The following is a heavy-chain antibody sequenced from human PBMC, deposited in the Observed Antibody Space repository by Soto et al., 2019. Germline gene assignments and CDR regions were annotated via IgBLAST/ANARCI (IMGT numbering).Heavy chain of an antibody. D-gene: IGHD2-8*01. V-gene: IGHV3-33*01. Sequence: QVQLVESGGDVVQPGRSLRLSCEASEFTFRNYGMHWVRQAPGKGLEWVAVIWYAGSKKYYADSVKGRFTISRDNSMNTLYLQMISLRVEDTAVYYCARGNDANSGSFDYWCQGTLVTVSS. CDR2: IWYAGSKK. J-gene: IGHJ4*02. CDR1: EFTFRNYG. CDR3: ARGNDANSGSFDY.